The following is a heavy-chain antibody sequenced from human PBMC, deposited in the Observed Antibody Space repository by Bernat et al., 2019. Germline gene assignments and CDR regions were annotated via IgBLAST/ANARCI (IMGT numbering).Heavy chain of an antibody. V-gene: IGHV3-23*01. Sequence: EVQLLESGGGLVQPGGSLRLSCAASGFTFSSYAMSWVRQAPGKGLEWVSAISGSGGSTYYADSVKGRFTISRDNSKNTLYLQMNSPRAEDTAVYYCAKDGDSSGWYNYFDYWGQGTLVTVSS. CDR1: GFTFSSYA. CDR2: ISGSGGST. D-gene: IGHD6-19*01. CDR3: AKDGDSSGWYNYFDY. J-gene: IGHJ4*02.